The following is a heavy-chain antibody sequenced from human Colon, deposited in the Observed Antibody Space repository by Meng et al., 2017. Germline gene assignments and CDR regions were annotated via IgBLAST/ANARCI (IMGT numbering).Heavy chain of an antibody. CDR2: IYSGGIS. V-gene: IGHV4-31*03. CDR3: ARDPLAVGPTDRGLDS. CDR1: GASVSSNSYY. J-gene: IGHJ4*02. Sequence: QVQLQESGPRLVKPSQTLSLTCTVPGASVSSNSYYWTWIRQHPGTGLEWIGSIYSGGISHYNPSLKSRITMSIDTSKNQFSLQLTSVTAADTAIYYCARDPLAVGPTDRGLDSWGQGTLVTVSS. D-gene: IGHD1-26*01.